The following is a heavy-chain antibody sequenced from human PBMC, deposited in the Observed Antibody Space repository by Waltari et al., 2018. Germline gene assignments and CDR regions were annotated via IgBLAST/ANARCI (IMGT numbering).Heavy chain of an antibody. V-gene: IGHV3-74*01. CDR2: IKSDRSST. CDR1: GFSFSTYW. J-gene: IGHJ6*02. CDR3: VRSAFMDV. Sequence: ELQLVESGGGLVQPGGSLRLSCAASGFSFSTYWMTWARQAPGEGLVWVSRIKSDRSSTTYADSVKGRFTTSRDNAKNTLYLQMNSLRADDTAVYYCVRSAFMDVWGQGTTVTVSS.